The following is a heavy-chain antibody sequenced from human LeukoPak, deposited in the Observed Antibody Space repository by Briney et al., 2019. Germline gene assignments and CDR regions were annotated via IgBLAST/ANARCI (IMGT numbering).Heavy chain of an antibody. Sequence: GASVKVSCKASGYSFTSHYMHWVRQAPGQGLEWMGWINPNSGGTNYAQKFQGRVTMTRDTSISTAYMELSRLRSDDTAVYYCARAHYDILTGYGENWFDPWGQGTLVTVSS. D-gene: IGHD3-9*01. J-gene: IGHJ5*02. V-gene: IGHV1-2*02. CDR3: ARAHYDILTGYGENWFDP. CDR1: GYSFTSHY. CDR2: INPNSGGT.